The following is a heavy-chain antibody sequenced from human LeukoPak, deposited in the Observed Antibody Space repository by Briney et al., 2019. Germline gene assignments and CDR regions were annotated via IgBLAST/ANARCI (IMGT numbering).Heavy chain of an antibody. CDR2: ISSSSSYI. J-gene: IGHJ6*02. Sequence: PGGSLRLSCAASGFTFSSYSMNWVRQAPGKGLEWVSSISSSSSYIYYADSVKGRFTISRDNAKNSLYLQMNSLRAEDTAVYYCARDPERIGVVDYGMDVWGQGTTVTVSS. V-gene: IGHV3-21*01. CDR3: ARDPERIGVVDYGMDV. CDR1: GFTFSSYS. D-gene: IGHD3-22*01.